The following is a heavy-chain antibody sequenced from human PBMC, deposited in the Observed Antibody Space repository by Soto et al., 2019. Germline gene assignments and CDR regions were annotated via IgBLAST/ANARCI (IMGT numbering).Heavy chain of an antibody. CDR2: IIPILGIA. CDR3: AKHLHHHDNSGYDARDSYFEP. J-gene: IGHJ4*02. V-gene: IGHV1-69*02. CDR1: GVTFSSYT. Sequence: GVSVKVSCKASGVTFSSYTISSVRHAHGQGLECMGRIIPILGIANYAQKFQGRVTITADKSTSTAYMELSSLRSEDTAVYYCAKHLHHHDNSGYDARDSYFEPRGQATLVTLSS. D-gene: IGHD5-12*01.